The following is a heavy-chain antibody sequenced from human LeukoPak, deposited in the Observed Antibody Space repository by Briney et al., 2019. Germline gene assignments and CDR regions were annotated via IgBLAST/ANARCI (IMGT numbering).Heavy chain of an antibody. D-gene: IGHD4-17*01. CDR1: GYSISSGYY. CDR3: ARVDYGDNYYFDY. V-gene: IGHV4-38-2*02. Sequence: SETLSLTCTVSGYSISSGYYWGWIRQPPGKGLEWVGSIYHSGSTYYNPSLKSRVTISVDTSKNQFSLKLSSVTAADTAVYYCARVDYGDNYYFDYWGQGTLVTVSS. CDR2: IYHSGST. J-gene: IGHJ4*02.